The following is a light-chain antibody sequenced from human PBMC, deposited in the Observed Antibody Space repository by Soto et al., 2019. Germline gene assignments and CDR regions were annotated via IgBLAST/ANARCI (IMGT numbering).Light chain of an antibody. V-gene: IGKV1-39*01. CDR2: AAS. Sequence: DIQMTQTRYSLSASVGDKVTITCRASQSISIYLNWYQQKPGKAPKLLIYAASSLQSGVPSRFSGSGSGTDFTLTISSLQPEDFATYYCQQSYSTPPYTFGQGTKVDIK. CDR1: QSISIY. J-gene: IGKJ2*01. CDR3: QQSYSTPPYT.